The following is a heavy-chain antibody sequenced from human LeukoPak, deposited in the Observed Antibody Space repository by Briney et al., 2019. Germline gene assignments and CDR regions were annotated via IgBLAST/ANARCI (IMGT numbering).Heavy chain of an antibody. CDR2: VHYGGSNK. CDR3: AKADDVLIAVAGLFDY. CDR1: GFTFSSYG. J-gene: IGHJ4*02. D-gene: IGHD6-19*01. V-gene: IGHV3-30*02. Sequence: GGSLRLSCAASGFTFSSYGMHWVRQAPGKGLEWVAIVHYGGSNKYYADSVKGRFAISRDKSKNTLYLQMNSLRAEDTAVYYCAKADDVLIAVAGLFDYWGQGTLVTVSS.